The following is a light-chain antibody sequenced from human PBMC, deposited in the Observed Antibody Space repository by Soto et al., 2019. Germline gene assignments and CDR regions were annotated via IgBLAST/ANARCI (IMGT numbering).Light chain of an antibody. CDR1: SSDVGAYNY. J-gene: IGLJ2*01. CDR2: EVN. CDR3: SAYVGNNNLV. V-gene: IGLV2-8*01. Sequence: QSALTQPPSAPGSPGQSVTISCTGTSSDVGAYNYVSWYQQLPGKAPKLMIYEVNKRPSGVPDRFSGSKSGNTASLTVSGLQAEDEADYFCSAYVGNNNLVFGGGTKLTVL.